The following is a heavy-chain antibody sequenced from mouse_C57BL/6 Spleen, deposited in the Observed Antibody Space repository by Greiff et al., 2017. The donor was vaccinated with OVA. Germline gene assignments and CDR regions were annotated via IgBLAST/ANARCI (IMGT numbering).Heavy chain of an antibody. V-gene: IGHV1-54*01. CDR2: INPGSGGT. J-gene: IGHJ4*01. Sequence: QVQLQQSGAELVRPGTSVTVSCKASGSAFPNYLIEWVKQRPGQGLEWIGVINPGSGGTNYNEKFKGKATLTAAKSSSTAYMQRSSLTSEDSAVYVCARPIYYGYEDAMDYWGQGTSVTVSS. D-gene: IGHD2-2*01. CDR3: ARPIYYGYEDAMDY. CDR1: GSAFPNYL.